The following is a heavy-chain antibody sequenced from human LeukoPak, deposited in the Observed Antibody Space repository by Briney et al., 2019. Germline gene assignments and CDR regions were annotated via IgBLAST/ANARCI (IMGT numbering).Heavy chain of an antibody. CDR2: NSSNGTTI. CDR3: AALGITMIGGV. V-gene: IGHV3-48*03. Sequence: PGGSLRLSCAASVFPFSSYEMNWVRRAPGKGLEWVSYNSSNGTTIYYADSVKGRFTISRDNAKNSLYLQMNSLRAEDTAVYYCAALGITMIGGVWGKGTTVTISS. J-gene: IGHJ6*04. CDR1: VFPFSSYE. D-gene: IGHD3-10*02.